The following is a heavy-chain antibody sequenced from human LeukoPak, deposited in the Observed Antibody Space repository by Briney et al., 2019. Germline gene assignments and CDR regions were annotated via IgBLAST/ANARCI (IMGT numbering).Heavy chain of an antibody. D-gene: IGHD5-18*01. CDR3: AREAGYSYGYVIDY. CDR2: ISSSSTI. J-gene: IGHJ4*02. Sequence: GGSLRLSCAASGFTFSSYSMNWVRQAPGKGLEWVSYISSSSTIYYADSVKGRFTISRDDAKNSLYLQMNSLRDEDTAVYYCAREAGYSYGYVIDYWGQGTLVTVSS. V-gene: IGHV3-48*02. CDR1: GFTFSSYS.